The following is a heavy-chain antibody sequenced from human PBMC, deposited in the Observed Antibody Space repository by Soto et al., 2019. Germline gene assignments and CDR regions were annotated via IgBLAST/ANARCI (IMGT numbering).Heavy chain of an antibody. J-gene: IGHJ4*02. CDR3: AKSVPDPACRGGGCHRTFDY. Sequence: QVQLVESGGGVVQPGGSVRLSCTASGFTLGAYVMHWVRQAQGKGPEWVAAISADGRDLFYAASVEGRFTISRDNSKNTLFLQMNSLTYEDKSVYSCAKSVPDPACRGGGCHRTFDYWGQGTLVTVSS. CDR2: ISADGRDL. V-gene: IGHV3-30*18. D-gene: IGHD2-15*01. CDR1: GFTLGAYV.